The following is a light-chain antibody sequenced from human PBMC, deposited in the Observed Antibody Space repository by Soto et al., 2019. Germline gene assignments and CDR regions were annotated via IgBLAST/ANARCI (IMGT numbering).Light chain of an antibody. CDR2: SAS. J-gene: IGKJ3*01. Sequence: EMVITQSPATLSLSPGERATLSCRASQSVTTNVAWYQQKPGQSPRLLIYSASTRATGIPVTFSGAGSGTEFSLTNSSLQSEDFAVYYCQQYDSWPFTFGHGTKVDIK. CDR1: QSVTTN. CDR3: QQYDSWPFT. V-gene: IGKV3-15*01.